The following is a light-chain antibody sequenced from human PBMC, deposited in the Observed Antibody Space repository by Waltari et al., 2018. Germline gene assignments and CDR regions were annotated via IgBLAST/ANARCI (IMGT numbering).Light chain of an antibody. CDR3: QQRRNWPLT. V-gene: IGKV3-11*01. CDR1: QSIHNY. Sequence: CRASQSIHNYVAWYQQKPGQAPRLLIYDTSNRATGISARFSGSGFGTDFTLTISSLEPEDFAVYYCQQRRNWPLTFGGGTKVEIK. CDR2: DTS. J-gene: IGKJ4*01.